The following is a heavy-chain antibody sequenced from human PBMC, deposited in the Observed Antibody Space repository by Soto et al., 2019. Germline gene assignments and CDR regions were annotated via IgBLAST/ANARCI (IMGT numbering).Heavy chain of an antibody. D-gene: IGHD1-1*01. CDR1: GYTFTSYD. Sequence: ASVKDSCKASGYTFTSYDINGVRQATGQGLEWMGWMNPNSGNTGYAQKFQGRVTMTRNTSISTAYMELSSLRSEDTAVYYCARGLEDDDPYYYYYYMDVWGKGTTVTVSS. CDR3: ARGLEDDDPYYYYYYMDV. V-gene: IGHV1-8*01. J-gene: IGHJ6*03. CDR2: MNPNSGNT.